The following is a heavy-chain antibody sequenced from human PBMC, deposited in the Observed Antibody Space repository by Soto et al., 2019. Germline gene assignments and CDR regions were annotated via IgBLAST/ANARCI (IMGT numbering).Heavy chain of an antibody. J-gene: IGHJ4*02. CDR3: ATGEAARTHYFDY. V-gene: IGHV1-24*01. D-gene: IGHD6-6*01. CDR1: GYTLTELS. Sequence: SLKVSWKVSGYTLTELSMHWGRQAPGKGLEWMGGFDPEDGETIYAQKFQGRVTMTEDTSTDTAYMELSSLRSEDTAVYYCATGEAARTHYFDYWGQGTLVTVSS. CDR2: FDPEDGET.